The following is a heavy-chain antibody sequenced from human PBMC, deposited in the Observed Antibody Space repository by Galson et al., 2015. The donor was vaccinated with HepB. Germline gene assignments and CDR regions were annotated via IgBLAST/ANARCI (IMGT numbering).Heavy chain of an antibody. V-gene: IGHV1-18*04. D-gene: IGHD3-16*01. CDR1: AYTFTSYG. Sequence: SVKVSCKASAYTFTSYGINWVRQAPGQGLEWMGWINTYNDNTYYAQKLQGRVTMTTDISTSTAYMELRSLRSDDTAVYYCARGVRDHGWGSYDYYHYAMDVWGQGTTVTVSS. J-gene: IGHJ6*02. CDR3: ARGVRDHGWGSYDYYHYAMDV. CDR2: INTYNDNT.